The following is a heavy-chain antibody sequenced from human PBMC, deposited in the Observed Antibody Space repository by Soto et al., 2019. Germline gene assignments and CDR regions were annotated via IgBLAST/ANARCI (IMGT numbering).Heavy chain of an antibody. J-gene: IGHJ6*02. CDR1: GGTFSSYA. D-gene: IGHD3-16*01. CDR3: ARDTKGGVSNKHYYPFFRYYYYGMDV. V-gene: IGHV1-69*01. CDR2: IIPIFGTA. Sequence: QVQLVQSGAEVKKPGSSVKVSCKASGGTFSSYAISWVRQAPGQGLEWMGGIIPIFGTANYAQKFQGRVTITADESTSTAYMELSSLRSEDTAVYYCARDTKGGVSNKHYYPFFRYYYYGMDVWGQGTTVTVSS.